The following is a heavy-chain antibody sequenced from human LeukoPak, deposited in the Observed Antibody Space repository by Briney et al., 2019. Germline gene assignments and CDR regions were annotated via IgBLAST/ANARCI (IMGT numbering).Heavy chain of an antibody. CDR3: ARDRDLLEFDP. D-gene: IGHD5-24*01. J-gene: IGHJ5*02. CDR1: GFTFSSYW. V-gene: IGHV3-7*01. Sequence: PGGSLRLSCAASGFTFSSYWMSWVRQAPGKGLEWAANIKQDGSEKYYVDSVKGRFTISRDNAKNSLYLQMNSLRAEDTAVYYCARDRDLLEFDPWGQGTLVTVSS. CDR2: IKQDGSEK.